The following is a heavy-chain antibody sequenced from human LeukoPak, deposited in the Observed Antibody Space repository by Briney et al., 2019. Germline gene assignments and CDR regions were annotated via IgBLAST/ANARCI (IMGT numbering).Heavy chain of an antibody. J-gene: IGHJ4*02. D-gene: IGHD6-13*01. CDR2: IYYSGST. V-gene: IGHV4-59*08. CDR3: ARHLGYSSSWYPFDY. CDR1: GGSISSYY. Sequence: SETLSLTCTVSGGSISSYYWSWIRQTPGKGLEWIGYIYYSGSTNYNPSLKSRVTISVDTSKNQFSLKLSSVTVADTAVYYCARHLGYSSSWYPFDYWGQGTLVTVSS.